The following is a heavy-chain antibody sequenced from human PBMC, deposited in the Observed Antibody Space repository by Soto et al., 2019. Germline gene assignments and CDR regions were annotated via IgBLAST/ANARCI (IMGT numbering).Heavy chain of an antibody. J-gene: IGHJ4*02. CDR1: GGTFSSYA. CDR3: ARYVKGSAYYYDSSGIFDY. V-gene: IGHV1-69*13. D-gene: IGHD3-22*01. Sequence: SVKVSCKASGGTFSSYAISWVRQAPGQGLEWMGGIIPIFGTANYAQKFQGRVTITADESTSTAYMELSSLRSEDTAVYYCARYVKGSAYYYDSSGIFDYWGQGPLVTVSS. CDR2: IIPIFGTA.